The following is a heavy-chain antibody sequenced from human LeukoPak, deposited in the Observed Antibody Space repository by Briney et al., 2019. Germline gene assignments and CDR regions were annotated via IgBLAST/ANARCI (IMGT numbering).Heavy chain of an antibody. CDR3: AREALRSIAARRGTRDYMDV. D-gene: IGHD6-6*01. J-gene: IGHJ6*03. CDR2: INWNGGST. Sequence: GGSLRLSCAASGFTFDDHGMSWVRQAPGKGLEWVSGINWNGGSTGYADSVEGRFTISRDNAKNSLYLQMNSLRAEDTALYYCAREALRSIAARRGTRDYMDVWGKGTTVIVSS. CDR1: GFTFDDHG. V-gene: IGHV3-20*04.